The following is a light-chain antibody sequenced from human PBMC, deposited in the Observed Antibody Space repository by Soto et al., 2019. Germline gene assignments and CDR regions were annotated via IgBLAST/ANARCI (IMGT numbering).Light chain of an antibody. CDR3: QHDNNWPRT. J-gene: IGKJ1*01. Sequence: EIVMTQSPATLSVSPGERATLSCRASQSVSSNLAWYQQKPGQAPRLLIYGTSTRATGIPARFSGSGSGTEFTLTISSLQSEDCAVYCCQHDNNWPRTFGRGTKVEIK. CDR2: GTS. CDR1: QSVSSN. V-gene: IGKV3-15*01.